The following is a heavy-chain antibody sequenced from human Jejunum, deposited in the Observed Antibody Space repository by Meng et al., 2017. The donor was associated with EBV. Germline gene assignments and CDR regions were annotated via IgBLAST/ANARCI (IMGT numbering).Heavy chain of an antibody. V-gene: IGHV4-4*02. CDR2: IYYSGST. Sequence: QVQLQGSGPGLVKPSGTLSLTCAVSGDSIDSRNWWSWVRQSPERGLEWIGEIYYSGSTNYNPSLKSRVTILVDRSENHFSLHLSSVTAADTAVYYCVRGGDYCLVYWGQGTLVTVSS. J-gene: IGHJ4*02. CDR1: GDSIDSRNW. CDR3: VRGGDYCLVY. D-gene: IGHD2-21*02.